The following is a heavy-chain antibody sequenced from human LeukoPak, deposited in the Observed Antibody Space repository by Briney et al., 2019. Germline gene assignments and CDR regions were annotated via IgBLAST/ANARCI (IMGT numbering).Heavy chain of an antibody. Sequence: GASVKVSCKASGYTFTTYDINWVRQATGQGLEWMGWINPNSGGTNYAQKFQGRVTMTRDTSISTAYMELSRLRSDDTAVYYCARALSIAAADQLSHGYWGQGTLVTVSS. CDR2: INPNSGGT. CDR3: ARALSIAAADQLSHGY. D-gene: IGHD6-13*01. J-gene: IGHJ4*02. CDR1: GYTFTTYD. V-gene: IGHV1-2*02.